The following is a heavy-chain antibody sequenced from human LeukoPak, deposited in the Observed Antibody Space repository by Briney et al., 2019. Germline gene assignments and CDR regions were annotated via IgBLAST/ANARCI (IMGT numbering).Heavy chain of an antibody. V-gene: IGHV1-69*05. CDR1: GGTLITYG. CDR2: IVPMFGIA. Sequence: EASVKVSCKASGGTLITYGINWVRQAPGQGLEGMGGIVPMFGIANYAQKLEGRVSITTDESATTAYMELSSLRSEDTAFYYCATTSVRDGLNYFDYWGQGTLVPVSS. J-gene: IGHJ4*02. D-gene: IGHD5-24*01. CDR3: ATTSVRDGLNYFDY.